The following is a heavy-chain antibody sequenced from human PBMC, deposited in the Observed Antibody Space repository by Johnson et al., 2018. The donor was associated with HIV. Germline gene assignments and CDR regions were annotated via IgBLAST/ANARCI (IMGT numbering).Heavy chain of an antibody. J-gene: IGHJ3*02. Sequence: VQLVESGGGFVQPRGSPRLSCAASGFTFSSYAMSWVRQAPGKGLEWVSTISGSGVSTYYADSVKGRFTISRDNFKNTLYLQMNNLRAEDTAVYYCARVGDCDRVGGAFDIWGQGTMVTVSS. CDR3: ARVGDCDRVGGAFDI. D-gene: IGHD2-21*02. CDR1: GFTFSSYA. V-gene: IGHV3-23*04. CDR2: ISGSGVST.